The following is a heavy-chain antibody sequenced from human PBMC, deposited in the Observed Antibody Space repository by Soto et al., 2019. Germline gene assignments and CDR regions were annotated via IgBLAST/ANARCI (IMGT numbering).Heavy chain of an antibody. CDR1: GFTFRGYA. CDR3: ARVGVFGSGSPTDY. CDR2: IWYNGSNK. Sequence: QVQLVESGGGVVQPGRSLRLSCVASGFTFRGYAMHWVRQAPGRGLEWVAIIWYNGSNKYYADSVKGRFTISRDDSKNTVYLQMSSLRAEDTAVYYCARVGVFGSGSPTDYWGQGTLVTVSS. J-gene: IGHJ4*02. D-gene: IGHD3-10*01. V-gene: IGHV3-33*01.